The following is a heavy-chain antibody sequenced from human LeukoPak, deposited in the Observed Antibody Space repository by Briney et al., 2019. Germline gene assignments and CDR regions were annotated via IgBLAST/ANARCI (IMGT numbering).Heavy chain of an antibody. J-gene: IGHJ4*02. CDR1: GFTFSGSA. V-gene: IGHV3-23*01. CDR2: ISGSGGST. Sequence: GGSLRLSCAASGFTFSGSAMHWVRQAPGKGLEWVSGISGSGGSTYYVDSVKGRFTISRDNSKNTLYLQMNSLTVEDTAIYYCAKGSISGVVLVPATCAPNDYWGQGTLVTVSS. CDR3: AKGSISGVVLVPATCAPNDY. D-gene: IGHD2-15*01.